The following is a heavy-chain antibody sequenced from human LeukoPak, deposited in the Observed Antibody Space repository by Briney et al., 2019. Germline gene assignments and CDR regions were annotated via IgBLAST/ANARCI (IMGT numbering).Heavy chain of an antibody. Sequence: GGSLRLSCAASGFTFSSYSMNWVRQAPGKGLEWVSYISSSSSTIYYADSVKGRFTISRDNAKNSLYQQMNSLRAEDTAVYYCARDMDPYYYDSMSAFDIWGQGTMVTVSS. CDR1: GFTFSSYS. D-gene: IGHD3-22*01. J-gene: IGHJ3*02. CDR3: ARDMDPYYYDSMSAFDI. V-gene: IGHV3-48*01. CDR2: ISSSSSTI.